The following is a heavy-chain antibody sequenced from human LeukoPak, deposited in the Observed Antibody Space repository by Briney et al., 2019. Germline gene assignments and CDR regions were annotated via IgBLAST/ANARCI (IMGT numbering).Heavy chain of an antibody. V-gene: IGHV4-34*01. CDR3: ARGLKGYSSVDWFDP. CDR1: GGSFSGYY. D-gene: IGHD6-25*01. Sequence: PSETLSLTCAVYGGSFSGYYWSWIRQPPGKGLEWIGYIYHSGSTYYNPSLKSRVTISVDRSKNQFSLKLSSVTAADTAVYYCARGLKGYSSVDWFDPWGQGTLVTVSS. J-gene: IGHJ5*02. CDR2: IYHSGST.